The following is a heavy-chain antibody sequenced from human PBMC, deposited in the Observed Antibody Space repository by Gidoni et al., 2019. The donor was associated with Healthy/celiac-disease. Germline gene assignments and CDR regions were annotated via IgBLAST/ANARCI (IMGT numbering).Heavy chain of an antibody. V-gene: IGHV3-33*01. CDR3: ARDGSYCTNGVCYSFYFDY. Sequence: QVQLVESGGGVVQPGRSLRLSCAASGFTFRSYGMHWVRKAPGKGLAWVAVIWYDGSNKYYADSVKGRFTISRDNSKNTLYLQMNSLRAEDTAVYYCARDGSYCTNGVCYSFYFDYWGQGTLVTVSS. CDR1: GFTFRSYG. J-gene: IGHJ4*02. D-gene: IGHD2-8*01. CDR2: IWYDGSNK.